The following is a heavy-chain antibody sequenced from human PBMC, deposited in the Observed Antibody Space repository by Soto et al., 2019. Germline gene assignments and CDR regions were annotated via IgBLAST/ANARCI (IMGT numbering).Heavy chain of an antibody. Sequence: QVQLEQSGAEVKNPGSSVTVSCKAPGEIFNNYALNWVRQAPGQGLEWLGGINPMFGSTNYAQKFQGRVTITADKSTSTAYLELSSLNSDDTATYFCARRMAVAADDAFDDWGQGTMVTVAS. CDR2: INPMFGST. CDR3: ARRMAVAADDAFDD. D-gene: IGHD6-19*01. J-gene: IGHJ3*01. V-gene: IGHV1-69*06. CDR1: GEIFNNYA.